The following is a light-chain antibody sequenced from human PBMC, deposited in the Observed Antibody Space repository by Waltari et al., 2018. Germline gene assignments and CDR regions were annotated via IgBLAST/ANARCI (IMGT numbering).Light chain of an antibody. CDR1: RTVFFSSNNKDF. CDR3: QQFYITPQT. CDR2: GAS. J-gene: IGKJ2*01. Sequence: DIVMTHSPDSLAVSLGERATINCRSSRTVFFSSNNKDFLSWYQQRPGQPPKLLIYGASTRESGVPDRFSGSGSGTNFTLTINGLQAEDVAVYYCQQFYITPQTFGQGTRVEIK. V-gene: IGKV4-1*01.